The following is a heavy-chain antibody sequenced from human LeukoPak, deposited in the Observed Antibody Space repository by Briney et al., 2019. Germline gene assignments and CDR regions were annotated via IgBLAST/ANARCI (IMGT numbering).Heavy chain of an antibody. V-gene: IGHV3-23*01. D-gene: IGHD2/OR15-2a*01. Sequence: GGSLRLSCAASGFTFSSYAMSWVRQAPGKGLEWVSAISGSGGSTYYADSVKGRFTISRDNSKNTLYLQMNSLRAEDTALYYCATTQSSLYYYYYYMDVWDKGTTVTVSS. CDR1: GFTFSSYA. CDR2: ISGSGGST. CDR3: ATTQSSLYYYYYYMDV. J-gene: IGHJ6*03.